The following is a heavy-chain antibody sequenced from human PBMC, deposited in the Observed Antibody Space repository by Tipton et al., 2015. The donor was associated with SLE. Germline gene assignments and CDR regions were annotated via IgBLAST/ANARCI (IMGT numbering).Heavy chain of an antibody. CDR1: GGSISNYY. V-gene: IGHV4-59*01. D-gene: IGHD1-14*01. J-gene: IGHJ6*03. CDR3: ARATGPHAYYYYMDV. Sequence: TLSLTCTVSGGSISNYYWSWIRQPPGKGLEWIGYIYYSGSTNYNPSLKSRVTISVDTSKNQFSLKLSSVTAADTAVYYCARATGPHAYYYYMDVWGKGTTVTVSS. CDR2: IYYSGST.